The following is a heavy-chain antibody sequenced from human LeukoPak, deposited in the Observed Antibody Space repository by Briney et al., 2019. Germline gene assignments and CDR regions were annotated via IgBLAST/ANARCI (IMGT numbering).Heavy chain of an antibody. Sequence: GGSLRLSCAASGFTFSSYSMNWVRQAPGKGLEWVSSISSSSSYIYYADSVKGRFTISRDSAKNSLYLQMNSLRAEDTAVYYCARVFGVNYYYYYYMDVWGKGTTVTVSS. V-gene: IGHV3-21*01. CDR1: GFTFSSYS. CDR3: ARVFGVNYYYYYYMDV. CDR2: ISSSSSYI. D-gene: IGHD3-3*01. J-gene: IGHJ6*03.